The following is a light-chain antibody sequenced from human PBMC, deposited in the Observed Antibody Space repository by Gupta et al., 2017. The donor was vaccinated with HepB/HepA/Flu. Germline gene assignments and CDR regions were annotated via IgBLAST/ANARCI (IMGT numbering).Light chain of an antibody. Sequence: QSVMTPPPSGSGAPGQRVPISCTGSRSNIGAPYDLHWYQHLPGTAPKLLIYGNNHQPSVVPERFSGSRAGTSAALAIAGLQSEEEADYYCQSYDNNLIGDVVFGGGTKLTVL. CDR2: GNN. CDR1: RSNIGAPYD. CDR3: QSYDNNLIGDVV. V-gene: IGLV1-40*02. J-gene: IGLJ2*01.